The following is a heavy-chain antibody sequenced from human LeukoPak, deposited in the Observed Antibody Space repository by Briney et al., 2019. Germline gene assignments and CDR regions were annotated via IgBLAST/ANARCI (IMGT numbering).Heavy chain of an antibody. CDR2: IIPIFGTA. V-gene: IGHV1-69*13. CDR1: GGTFSSYA. D-gene: IGHD2-15*01. Sequence: SVKVSCKASGGTFSSYAISWVRQAPGQGLEWMGGIIPIFGTANYAQKFQGRVTITADESTSTAYMELSSLRSEDTALYYCASNHCSGGSCYSPFDYWGQGTLVTVSS. J-gene: IGHJ4*02. CDR3: ASNHCSGGSCYSPFDY.